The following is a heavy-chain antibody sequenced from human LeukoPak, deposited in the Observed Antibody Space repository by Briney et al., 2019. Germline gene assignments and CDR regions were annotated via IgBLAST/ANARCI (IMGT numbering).Heavy chain of an antibody. Sequence: SQTLSLTCTVSGGSISSGGYYWSWIRQHPGKGLEWIGYVYYSGSTYYNPSLKSRITISVDTSKNQFSLKLSSVTAADTAVYYCARQGNHWGYYFDYWGQGTLVTVSS. CDR2: VYYSGST. V-gene: IGHV4-31*03. D-gene: IGHD3-16*01. CDR3: ARQGNHWGYYFDY. J-gene: IGHJ4*02. CDR1: GGSISSGGYY.